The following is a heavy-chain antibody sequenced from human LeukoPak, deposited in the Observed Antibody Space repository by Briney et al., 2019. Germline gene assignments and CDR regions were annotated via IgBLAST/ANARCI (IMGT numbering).Heavy chain of an antibody. CDR3: ARECESAVAGIYFDY. D-gene: IGHD6-19*01. V-gene: IGHV1-8*01. CDR1: GYTFTSYD. J-gene: IGHJ4*02. Sequence: ASVKVSCKASGYTFTSYDINWVRQATGQGLEWMGWMNPNSGNTGYAQKFQGRVTMTRDTSISTAYMELSRLRSDDTAVYYCARECESAVAGIYFDYWGQGTLVTVSS. CDR2: MNPNSGNT.